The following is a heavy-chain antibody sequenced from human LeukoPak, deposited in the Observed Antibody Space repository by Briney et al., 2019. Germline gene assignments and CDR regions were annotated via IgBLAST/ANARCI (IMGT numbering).Heavy chain of an antibody. D-gene: IGHD1-7*01. V-gene: IGHV3-66*01. CDR2: IYSGGST. CDR1: GFTVSSNY. CDR3: ERNSRLYYYGMDV. J-gene: IGHJ6*02. Sequence: PGGSLTLSCAASGFTVSSNYMSCVRQARGKGLEWVSVIYSGGSTYYADSVKGRFTISRDNSKNTLYLQMNSLRAEDTAVYYCERNSRLYYYGMDVWGQGTTVTVSS.